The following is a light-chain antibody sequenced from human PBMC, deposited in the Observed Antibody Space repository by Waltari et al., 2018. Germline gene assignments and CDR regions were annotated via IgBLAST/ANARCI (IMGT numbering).Light chain of an antibody. J-gene: IGKJ4*01. CDR3: QQSYSTPLT. V-gene: IGKV1-39*01. CDR2: AAS. CDR1: QSISNY. Sequence: DIQMTKSPSSLSASVGDSVTITCRASQSISNYLNWYQQKPGKAPKLLIYAASSLQTGVPSRFSGSGSETDFSLTISSLQPEDFATYSCQQSYSTPLTFGGGTKVEIK.